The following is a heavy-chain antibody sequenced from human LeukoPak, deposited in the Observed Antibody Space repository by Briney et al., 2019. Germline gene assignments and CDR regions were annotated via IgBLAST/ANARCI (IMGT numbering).Heavy chain of an antibody. V-gene: IGHV3-7*02. Sequence: PGGSLRLSCAASGFTFSTYYMTWVRQAPGKGLEWVASINQGGSDKYYVDSVKGRFTISRDNSKNTLYVQMSSLRAEDTAVYYCARSNNGGWGYCDYWGQGSLVTVSS. CDR1: GFTFSTYY. CDR3: ARSNNGGWGYCDY. D-gene: IGHD3-16*01. J-gene: IGHJ4*02. CDR2: INQGGSDK.